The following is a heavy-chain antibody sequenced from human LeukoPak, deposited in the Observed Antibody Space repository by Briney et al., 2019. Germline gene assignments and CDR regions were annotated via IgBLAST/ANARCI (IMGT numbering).Heavy chain of an antibody. CDR1: GFTFSDSA. Sequence: PGGSLRLSCAASGFTFSDSAMHWVRQASRKGLEWVGRIKTKTNTYATAYAASVKGRFTISRDDSKNTAYLQMNNMQAEDTAVYFCTARDGYLGYWGQGTLVTVSS. CDR3: TARDGYLGY. D-gene: IGHD5-24*01. V-gene: IGHV3-73*01. J-gene: IGHJ4*02. CDR2: IKTKTNTYAT.